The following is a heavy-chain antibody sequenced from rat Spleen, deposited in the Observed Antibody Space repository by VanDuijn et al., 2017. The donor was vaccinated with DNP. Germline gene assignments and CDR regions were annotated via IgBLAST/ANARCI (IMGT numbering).Heavy chain of an antibody. CDR2: IWGNGNT. CDR1: GLSLTNYH. J-gene: IGHJ4*01. D-gene: IGHD1-10*01. V-gene: IGHV2-13*01. CDR3: ARDLITTRVMDA. Sequence: QVQLKESGPGLVQPSQTLSLTCTVSGLSLTNYHISWVRQPPGKGLEWMGVIWGNGNTNYNSALKSRLSISRDTSKSQVYLKMSSLQTEDTATYYCARDLITTRVMDAWGQGASVTVSS.